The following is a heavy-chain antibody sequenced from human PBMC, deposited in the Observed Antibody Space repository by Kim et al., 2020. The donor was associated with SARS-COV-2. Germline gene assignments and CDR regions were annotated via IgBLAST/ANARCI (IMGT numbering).Heavy chain of an antibody. J-gene: IGHJ4*02. CDR2: VKTKNDGGTP. Sequence: GGSLRLSCAASGFTFSDAWMSWVRQASGKGLEFVGRVKTKNDGGTPDYAAPVKGIITISSDDSKNTVFLQMNSLKTEDTAVYYCATDLPSPLAQIDFWGRGTLVTVSS. CDR3: ATDLPSPLAQIDF. CDR1: GFTFSDAW. V-gene: IGHV3-15*01.